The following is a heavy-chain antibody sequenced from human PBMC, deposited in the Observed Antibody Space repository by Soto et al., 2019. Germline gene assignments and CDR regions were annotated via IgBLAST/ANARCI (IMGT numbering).Heavy chain of an antibody. Sequence: QVQLVQSGAEVKKPGASVKVSCKASGYTFTSYAMHWVRQAPGQRLEWMGWINAGNGNTQYSQKYEGRVTITRDTSASMAYMELSFLRSEDTALYCCARDRYGSGGIDVWGQGTPVTVSS. CDR2: INAGNGNT. CDR3: ARDRYGSGGIDV. D-gene: IGHD3-10*01. V-gene: IGHV1-3*01. J-gene: IGHJ6*02. CDR1: GYTFTSYA.